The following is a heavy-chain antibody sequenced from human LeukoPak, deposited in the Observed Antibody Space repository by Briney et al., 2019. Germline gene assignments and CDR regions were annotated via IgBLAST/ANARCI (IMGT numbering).Heavy chain of an antibody. V-gene: IGHV4-34*01. D-gene: IGHD6-19*01. CDR1: GGSFSGYY. Sequence: SETLSLTCAVYGGSFSGYYWSWIRQPPGKGLEWIGEINHSGSTYYNPSLKSRVTISVDTSKNQLSLKLSSVTAADTAVYYCARVRGQWLVPNYFDYWGQGTLVTVSS. J-gene: IGHJ4*02. CDR2: INHSGST. CDR3: ARVRGQWLVPNYFDY.